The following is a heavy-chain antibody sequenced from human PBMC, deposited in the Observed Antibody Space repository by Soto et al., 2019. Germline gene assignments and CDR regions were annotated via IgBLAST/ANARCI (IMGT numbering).Heavy chain of an antibody. Sequence: QVQLQESGPGLVKPSQTLSLTCTVSGGSISSGGYYWSWIRQHPGKGLEWIGYIYYSGSTYYNPARKSGITIKEETFKNKSARKLGAVTAADTAVYYCAGGGPGGRLGYYYGMDVWGQGTTVTVSS. J-gene: IGHJ6*02. V-gene: IGHV4-31*03. CDR3: AGGGPGGRLGYYYGMDV. D-gene: IGHD6-19*01. CDR2: IYYSGST. CDR1: GGSISSGGYY.